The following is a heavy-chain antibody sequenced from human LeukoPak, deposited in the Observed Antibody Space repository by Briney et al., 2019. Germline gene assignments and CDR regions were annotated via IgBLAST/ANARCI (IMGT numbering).Heavy chain of an antibody. CDR3: ARQFDILTGFDY. V-gene: IGHV4-39*01. CDR1: GGSISSSSYY. J-gene: IGHJ4*02. D-gene: IGHD3-9*01. Sequence: SETLSLTCTVSGGSISSSSYYWGWIRQPPGKGLEWIGSIYYSGSTYYNPSLKSRVTISVDTSKNQFSLKLSSVTAADTAVYYCARQFDILTGFDYWGQGTLVTVSP. CDR2: IYYSGST.